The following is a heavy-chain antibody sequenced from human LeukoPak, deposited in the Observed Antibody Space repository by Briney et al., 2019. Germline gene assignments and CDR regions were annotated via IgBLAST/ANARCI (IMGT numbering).Heavy chain of an antibody. CDR2: ISSSSSYI. Sequence: GGSLRLSCAASGFTFSSYSMNWVRQAPGKGLEWVSSISSSSSYIYYADSVKGRFSISRDNAKNSLYLQMNSLRAEDTAVYYCAILDTAMVHYWGQGTLVTVSS. CDR1: GFTFSSYS. V-gene: IGHV3-21*01. CDR3: AILDTAMVHY. J-gene: IGHJ4*02. D-gene: IGHD5-18*01.